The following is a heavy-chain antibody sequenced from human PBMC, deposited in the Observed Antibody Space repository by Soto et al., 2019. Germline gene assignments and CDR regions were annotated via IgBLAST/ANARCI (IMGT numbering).Heavy chain of an antibody. CDR2: IYHSGST. J-gene: IGHJ5*02. Sequence: SETLSLTCAVSGGSISSGGYSWSWIRQPLGKGLEWIGYIYHSGSTYYNPSLKSRVTISVDTSKNHFSLKLSSVTAADTAVYYCARDMHAGFTHYFDPWGQGTLVTVSS. CDR1: GGSISSGGYS. CDR3: ARDMHAGFTHYFDP. D-gene: IGHD1-26*01. V-gene: IGHV4-30-2*01.